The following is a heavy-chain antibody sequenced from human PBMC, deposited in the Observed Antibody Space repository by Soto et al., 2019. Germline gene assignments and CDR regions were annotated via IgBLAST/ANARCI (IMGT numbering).Heavy chain of an antibody. CDR1: GGSFSGYY. CDR3: ARVRYNWNCFNYYCMDG. CDR2: INHSGST. V-gene: IGHV4-34*01. D-gene: IGHD1-7*01. J-gene: IGHJ6*02. Sequence: PSETLSLTCAVYGGSFSGYYWSWIRQPPGKGLEWIGEINHSGSTNYNPSLKSRVTISVDTSKNQFSLKLSSVTAADTAVYYCARVRYNWNCFNYYCMDGWGQGTTVTVS.